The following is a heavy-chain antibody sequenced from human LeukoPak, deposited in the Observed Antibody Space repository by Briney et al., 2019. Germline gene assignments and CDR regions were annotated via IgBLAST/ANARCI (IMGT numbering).Heavy chain of an antibody. D-gene: IGHD1-26*01. CDR2: ISYDGSNK. CDR3: ARDEQGGSYDY. J-gene: IGHJ4*02. V-gene: IGHV3-30-3*01. CDR1: GFTFSSYA. Sequence: GGSLRLSCAASGFTFSSYAMHWVRQAPGKGLEWVAVISYDGSNKYYADSVKCRFTISRDNSKNTLYLQMNSLRAEDTAVYYCARDEQGGSYDYWGQGTLVTVSS.